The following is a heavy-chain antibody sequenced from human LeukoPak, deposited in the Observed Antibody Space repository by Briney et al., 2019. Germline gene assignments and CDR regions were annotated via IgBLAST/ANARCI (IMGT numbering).Heavy chain of an antibody. CDR1: GYSFTGYY. J-gene: IGHJ5*02. D-gene: IGHD2-2*01. CDR3: ARAGTSNDWFDP. CDR2: INPNSGGT. Sequence: GASVQVSCKASGYSFTGYYMHWVRQAPGQGLEWMGWINPNSGGTNYAQKFQGWVTMTRDTSISTAYMELSRLRSDDTAVYYCARAGTSNDWFDPWGQGTLVTVSS. V-gene: IGHV1-2*04.